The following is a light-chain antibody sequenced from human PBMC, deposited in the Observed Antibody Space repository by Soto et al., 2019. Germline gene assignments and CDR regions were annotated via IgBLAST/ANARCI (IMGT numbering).Light chain of an antibody. J-gene: IGLJ2*01. CDR2: DNS. V-gene: IGLV1-40*01. Sequence: QSVLTQPPSVSGAPGQSVTISCTGSSSNIGAGYDVQWYQQLPGTAPKLLIYDNSNRPSGVPDRFSGSKSGTSASLAITGLQAEDEADYYCQSYDISLSGVVFGGGTKLTVL. CDR3: QSYDISLSGVV. CDR1: SSNIGAGYD.